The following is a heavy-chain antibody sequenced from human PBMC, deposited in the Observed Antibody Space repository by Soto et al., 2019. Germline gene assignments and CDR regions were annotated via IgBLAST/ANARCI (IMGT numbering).Heavy chain of an antibody. CDR2: INPSGVRA. J-gene: IGHJ3*02. V-gene: IGHV1-46*01. CDR1: GYTFITYY. Sequence: QVRLVQSGAEVKQPGSSVKVSCKASGYTFITYYLSWVRQAPGQGLEWIGLINPSGVRAVYAQKFQGRGTMTRDTSTSTVYMELSSLTSEDTDIYYCAREDTANGGASDIWGQGTMVTVSS. D-gene: IGHD5-18*01. CDR3: AREDTANGGASDI.